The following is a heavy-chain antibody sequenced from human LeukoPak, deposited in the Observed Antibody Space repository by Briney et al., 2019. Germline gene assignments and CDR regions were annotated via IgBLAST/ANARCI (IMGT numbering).Heavy chain of an antibody. CDR2: ISAYNGNT. CDR1: GYTFINYG. D-gene: IGHD3-22*01. J-gene: IGHJ4*02. CDR3: ARAPMYYYDSSGYYDY. Sequence: ASVKVSCKAPGYTFINYGISWVRQAPGQGLEWMGWISAYNGNTNYAQKLQGRVTMTTDTSTSTAYMELRSLRSDDTAVYYCARAPMYYYDSSGYYDYWGQGTLVTVSS. V-gene: IGHV1-18*01.